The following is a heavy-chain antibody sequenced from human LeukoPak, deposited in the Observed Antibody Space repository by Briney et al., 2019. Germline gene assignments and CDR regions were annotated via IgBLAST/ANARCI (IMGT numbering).Heavy chain of an antibody. J-gene: IGHJ6*02. CDR3: AIPAPGYCSSTSCYTSRGNYYYGMDV. D-gene: IGHD2-2*02. V-gene: IGHV1-69*13. CDR1: GGTFSSYA. CDR2: IIPIFGTA. Sequence: ASVKVSCKASGGTFSSYAISWVRQAPGQGLEWMGGIIPIFGTANYAQKFQGRVTITADESTSTAYMELSSLRSEDTAVYYCAIPAPGYCSSTSCYTSRGNYYYGMDVWGQGTTVTVSS.